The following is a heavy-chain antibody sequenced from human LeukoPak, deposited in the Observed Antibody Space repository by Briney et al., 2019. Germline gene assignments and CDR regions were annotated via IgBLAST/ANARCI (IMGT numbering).Heavy chain of an antibody. D-gene: IGHD3-22*01. Sequence: GGSLRLSCAASGFTFSSYSMTWVRQAPGKGLEWVSSITSSSGYIHYADSVKGRFTLSRDNAKNSLYLQMNSLRAEDTAVYYCARDIVFYYYDSSGYFGAFDIWGQGTMVTVSS. V-gene: IGHV3-21*01. CDR3: ARDIVFYYYDSSGYFGAFDI. J-gene: IGHJ3*02. CDR1: GFTFSSYS. CDR2: ITSSSGYI.